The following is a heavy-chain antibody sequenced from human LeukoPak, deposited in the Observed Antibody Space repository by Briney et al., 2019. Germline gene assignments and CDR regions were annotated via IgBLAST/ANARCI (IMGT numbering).Heavy chain of an antibody. CDR2: VSNDGRNK. V-gene: IGHV3-30*04. CDR1: GFTFSSCA. CDR3: AREPGIAAEGGY. J-gene: IGHJ4*02. Sequence: GGSLRLSCAASGFTFSSCAMHWVRQAPGKGLEWVAVVSNDGRNKYYADSVKGRFPISRDNSKNTLYLQMNSLRAEDTAVYYCAREPGIAAEGGYWGQGTLVTVSS. D-gene: IGHD6-13*01.